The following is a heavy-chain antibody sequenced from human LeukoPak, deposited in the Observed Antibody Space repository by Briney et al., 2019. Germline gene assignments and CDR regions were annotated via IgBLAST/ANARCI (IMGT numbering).Heavy chain of an antibody. J-gene: IGHJ4*02. V-gene: IGHV3-23*01. CDR3: AKSLYGGCDY. CDR2: VNGNGGST. D-gene: IGHD3-16*02. Sequence: GGSLRLSCAASGFTFSTYAMSWVRQAPGKGLEWVSGVNGNGGSTSYADSVKGRFTISRDNSKNTVYLQMNSLRVEHTAVYYCAKSLYGGCDYWGQGTVVTVSS. CDR1: GFTFSTYA.